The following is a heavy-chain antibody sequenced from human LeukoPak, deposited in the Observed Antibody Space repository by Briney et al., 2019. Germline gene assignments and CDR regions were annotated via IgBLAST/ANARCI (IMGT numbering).Heavy chain of an antibody. Sequence: SETLSLTCTVSGGSISSYYWSWIRQPPGKGLEWIGYIYYSGSTNYNPSLKSRVTISVVTSKNQFSLKLSSVTAADTAVYYCARVGTTVESYYGMDVWGQGTTVTVSS. CDR2: IYYSGST. CDR3: ARVGTTVESYYGMDV. J-gene: IGHJ6*02. V-gene: IGHV4-59*01. D-gene: IGHD4-17*01. CDR1: GGSISSYY.